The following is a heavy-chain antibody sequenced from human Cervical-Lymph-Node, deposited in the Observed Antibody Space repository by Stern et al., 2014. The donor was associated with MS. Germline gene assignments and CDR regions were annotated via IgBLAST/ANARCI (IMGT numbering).Heavy chain of an antibody. Sequence: QVQLVQSGAEVKKPGSSVKVSCKASGGTFSSYAISWVRQAPGQGLEWMGGIIPILAAAIYAQKFQGRVTITADESTSTAYMELSSLRSENTAVYYCARGEKQWLSLWDYWGLGTLVTVSS. CDR1: GGTFSSYA. D-gene: IGHD6-19*01. CDR3: ARGEKQWLSLWDY. J-gene: IGHJ4*02. CDR2: IIPILAAA. V-gene: IGHV1-69*01.